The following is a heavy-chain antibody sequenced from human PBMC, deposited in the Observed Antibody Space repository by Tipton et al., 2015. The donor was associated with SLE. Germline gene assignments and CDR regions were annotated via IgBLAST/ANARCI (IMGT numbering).Heavy chain of an antibody. D-gene: IGHD5-18*01. CDR3: ARAFAYSFFDY. V-gene: IGHV3-53*01. J-gene: IGHJ4*02. Sequence: SLRLSCAASGFTFSSYSMNWVRQAPGKGLEWVSVIYSGGSTNYADSVKGRFTISRDNSKNTLYLQMNSLRAEDTAVYYCARAFAYSFFDYWGQGTLVTVSS. CDR1: GFTFSSYS. CDR2: IYSGGST.